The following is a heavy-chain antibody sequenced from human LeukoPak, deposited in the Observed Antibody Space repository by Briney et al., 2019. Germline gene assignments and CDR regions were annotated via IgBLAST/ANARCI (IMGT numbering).Heavy chain of an antibody. CDR3: GRGYCSGGRCYVIDY. CDR2: INPLGGST. Sequence: ASVKVSCKASGYTFASYYIHWVRQAPGQGLEWMGIINPLGGSTTYAHKFQDRVTMTRDTSISTAYMELSSLRSDDTALYYCGRGYCSGGRCYVIDYWGQGTLVTVSS. CDR1: GYTFASYY. V-gene: IGHV1-46*01. D-gene: IGHD2-15*01. J-gene: IGHJ4*02.